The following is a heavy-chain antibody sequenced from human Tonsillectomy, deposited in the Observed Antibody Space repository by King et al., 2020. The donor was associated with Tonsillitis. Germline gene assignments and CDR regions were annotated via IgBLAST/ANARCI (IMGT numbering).Heavy chain of an antibody. V-gene: IGHV1-2*02. CDR2: IDPNTGDT. Sequence: VQLVESGAEVKQPGGSVKVSCKSSGYTFIAYYLQWVRQAPGQGLEWMGWIDPNTGDTRSAQKFQGRVTLTRDTSMSTAYMELHSLTSDDTALYFCARDRSSHFDSWGRGTLVTVSS. CDR1: GYTFIAYY. CDR3: ARDRSSHFDS. J-gene: IGHJ4*02.